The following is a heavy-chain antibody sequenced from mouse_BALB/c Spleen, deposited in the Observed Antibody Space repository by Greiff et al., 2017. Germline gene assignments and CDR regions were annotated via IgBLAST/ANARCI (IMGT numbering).Heavy chain of an antibody. CDR1: GFTFSSYG. J-gene: IGHJ3*01. CDR3: ARHGKTREAWFAY. V-gene: IGHV5-6*01. Sequence: EVNVVESGGDLVKPGGSLKLSCAASGFTFSSYGMSWVRQTPDKRLEWVATISSGGSYTYYPDSVKGRFTISRDNAKNTLYLQMSSLKSEDTAMYYCARHGKTREAWFAYWGQGTLVTVSA. CDR2: ISSGGSYT.